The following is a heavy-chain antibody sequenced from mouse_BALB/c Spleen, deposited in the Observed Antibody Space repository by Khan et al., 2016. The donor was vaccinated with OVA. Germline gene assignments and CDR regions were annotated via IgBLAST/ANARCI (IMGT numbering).Heavy chain of an antibody. CDR2: VNPNTDNI. CDR3: ARGYDFFAS. D-gene: IGHD2-14*01. Sequence: EVQVVESGPDLVKPGASVKLSCKASGYSFTLYYMSWVKQSHGKSLEWIGRVNPNTDNINYNQEFKGKAILTVDKSSNTAYMELRSLTSEDSAVYFCARGYDFFASWGQGTLVTVSA. J-gene: IGHJ3*01. V-gene: IGHV1-26*01. CDR1: GYSFTLYY.